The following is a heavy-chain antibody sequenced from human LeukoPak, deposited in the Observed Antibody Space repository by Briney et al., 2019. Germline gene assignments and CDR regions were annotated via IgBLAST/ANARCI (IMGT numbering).Heavy chain of an antibody. Sequence: GGSLRLSCAASGLTFSSYAMHWVRQAPGKGLEWVAVISYDGSNKYYADSVKGRFTISRDNSKNTLYLQMNSLRAADTAVYYCAKGLVAVAFFPTSFDYWGQGPLLTVSS. CDR3: AKGLVAVAFFPTSFDY. J-gene: IGHJ4*02. D-gene: IGHD6-19*01. CDR2: ISYDGSNK. V-gene: IGHV3-30-3*01. CDR1: GLTFSSYA.